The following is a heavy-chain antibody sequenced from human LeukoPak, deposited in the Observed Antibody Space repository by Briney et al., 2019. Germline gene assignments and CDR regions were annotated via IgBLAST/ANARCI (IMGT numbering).Heavy chain of an antibody. V-gene: IGHV5-51*01. J-gene: IGHJ5*02. CDR2: ISPGDSDT. CDR1: GFSFTNYW. CDR3: ARRRKSSSSSSGWFDP. Sequence: GESLKISCKGSGFSFTNYWIAWVRQMPGKGLECMGIISPGDSDTRYSPSFQGQVTISADKSIITAYLQWSGLRASDTAMYYCARRRKSSSSSSGWFDPWGQGTLVTVSS. D-gene: IGHD6-6*01.